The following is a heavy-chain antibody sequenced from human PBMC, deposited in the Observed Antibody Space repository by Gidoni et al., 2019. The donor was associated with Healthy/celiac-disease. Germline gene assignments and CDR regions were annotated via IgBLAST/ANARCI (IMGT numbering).Heavy chain of an antibody. J-gene: IGHJ6*02. D-gene: IGHD6-13*01. CDR2: ISYDGSNK. CDR1: GFTFSSYA. Sequence: QVQLVESGGGVVQPGRFLRLSCAASGFTFSSYAMHWVRQAPGKGLEWVAVISYDGSNKYYADSVKGRFTISRDNSKNTLYLQMNSLRAEDTAVYYCARDLLPMYSSSWYYYYYGMDVWGQGTTVTVSS. CDR3: ARDLLPMYSSSWYYYYYGMDV. V-gene: IGHV3-30-3*01.